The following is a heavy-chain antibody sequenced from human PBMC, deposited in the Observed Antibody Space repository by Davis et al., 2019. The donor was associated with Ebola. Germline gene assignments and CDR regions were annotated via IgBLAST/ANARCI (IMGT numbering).Heavy chain of an antibody. CDR2: ISSSSYYI. D-gene: IGHD6-6*01. Sequence: GGSLRLSCAASGFTFSTYSMNWVRQAPGKGLEWVSSISSSSYYIYYADSLKGRFTVSRDNAKNSVYLQVNSLRAEDTAVYYCARSTALGYWGQGTLVTVSS. CDR3: ARSTALGY. V-gene: IGHV3-21*01. CDR1: GFTFSTYS. J-gene: IGHJ4*02.